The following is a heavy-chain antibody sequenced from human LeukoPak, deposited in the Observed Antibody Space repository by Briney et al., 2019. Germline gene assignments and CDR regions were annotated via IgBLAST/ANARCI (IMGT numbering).Heavy chain of an antibody. CDR3: ASHYYDSSGQHDD. CDR1: GYTFTGYY. D-gene: IGHD3-22*01. J-gene: IGHJ4*02. CDR2: INPNSGGT. V-gene: IGHV1-2*06. Sequence: ASVKVSCKASGYTFTGYYMHWVRQAPGQGLEWMGRINPNSGGTNYAQKFQGRVTMTGDTSISTAYMELSRLRSDDTAVYYCASHYYDSSGQHDDWGQGTLVTVSS.